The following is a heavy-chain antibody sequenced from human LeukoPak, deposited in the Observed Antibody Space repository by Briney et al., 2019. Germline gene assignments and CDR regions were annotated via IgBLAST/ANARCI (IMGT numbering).Heavy chain of an antibody. CDR2: FDPEDGET. D-gene: IGHD7-27*01. Sequence: ASVKVSCKVSGYTLTELSMHWVRQAPGKGLEWMGGFDPEDGETIYAQKFQGRVTMTEDTSTDTAYMELSSLRSEDTAVYYCATQGLTEQPRAFDIWGQGTMVTVSS. CDR3: ATQGLTEQPRAFDI. CDR1: GYTLTELS. J-gene: IGHJ3*02. V-gene: IGHV1-24*01.